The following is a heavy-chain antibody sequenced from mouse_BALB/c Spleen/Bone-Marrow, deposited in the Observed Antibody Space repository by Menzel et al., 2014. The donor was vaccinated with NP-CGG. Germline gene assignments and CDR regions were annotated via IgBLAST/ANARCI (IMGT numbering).Heavy chain of an antibody. CDR3: TRGYGCDARFTWFVC. CDR1: GYTFTTYW. V-gene: IGHV1S81*02. CDR2: INPSNGRT. D-gene: IGHD2-2*01. Sequence: QVQLKESGAELVKPGASVNLSCRASGYTFTTYWMHWVKQRPGQGLEWIGEINPSNGRTNYNEKFKSKVTLTVDKSSSTAYRRHGSLTSEDSAVYSCTRGYGCDARFTWFVCWGQGTLVTISA. J-gene: IGHJ3*01.